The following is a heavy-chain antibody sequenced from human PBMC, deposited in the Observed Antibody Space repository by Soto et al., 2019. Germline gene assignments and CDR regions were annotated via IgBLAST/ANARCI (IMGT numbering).Heavy chain of an antibody. Sequence: PSETLSLTCTVSSGSINSYYWTWVRQPPGKGLEWIGNIHYTGSTYYNPSLKSRVTISLDTSKNQFSLELTTVTAADTAVYFCVGYCRGGTCPDSWGQGTLVTVSS. J-gene: IGHJ5*01. V-gene: IGHV4-59*03. D-gene: IGHD2-15*01. CDR1: SGSINSYY. CDR3: VGYCRGGTCPDS. CDR2: IHYTGST.